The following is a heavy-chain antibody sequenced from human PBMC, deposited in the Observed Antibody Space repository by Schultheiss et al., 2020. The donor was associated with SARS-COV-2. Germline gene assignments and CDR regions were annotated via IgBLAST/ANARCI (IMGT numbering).Heavy chain of an antibody. Sequence: SQTLSPTCTVSGGSISSSSYYWGWIRQPPGKGLEWIGSIYYGGSTYYNPSLKSRVTISVDTSKNQFSLKLSSVTAADTAVYYCARVGAYYYGSGSYYNTDDFDYWGQGTLGTVSS. J-gene: IGHJ4*02. CDR1: GGSISSSSYY. D-gene: IGHD3-10*01. CDR3: ARVGAYYYGSGSYYNTDDFDY. V-gene: IGHV4-39*01. CDR2: IYYGGST.